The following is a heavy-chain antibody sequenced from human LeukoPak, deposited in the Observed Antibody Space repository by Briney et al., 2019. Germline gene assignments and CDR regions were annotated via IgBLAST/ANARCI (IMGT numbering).Heavy chain of an antibody. CDR3: ARRIAAAGVGIVY. Sequence: VSVKVSCKASGHTFTSYDINWVRQATGQGLEWMGWMNPDSGNTGYAQKFQGRVTMTRNPSISTAYMELSSLTSEDTAVYYCARRIAAAGVGIVYWGQGTLVTVSS. J-gene: IGHJ4*02. D-gene: IGHD6-13*01. CDR2: MNPDSGNT. CDR1: GHTFTSYD. V-gene: IGHV1-8*01.